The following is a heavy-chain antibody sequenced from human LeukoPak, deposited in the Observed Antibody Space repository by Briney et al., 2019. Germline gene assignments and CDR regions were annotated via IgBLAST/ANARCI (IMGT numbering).Heavy chain of an antibody. CDR2: ISSSSSYI. CDR3: ARDLKKGHYDRSPFDAFDI. V-gene: IGHV3-21*01. Sequence: PGGSLRLSCAASGFTFSSYSMNWVRQAPGKGLEWVSSISSSSSYIYYADSVKGRFTISRDNAKNSLYLQMNSLRAEDTAVYYCARDLKKGHYDRSPFDAFDIWGQGTMVTVSS. J-gene: IGHJ3*02. CDR1: GFTFSSYS. D-gene: IGHD3-9*01.